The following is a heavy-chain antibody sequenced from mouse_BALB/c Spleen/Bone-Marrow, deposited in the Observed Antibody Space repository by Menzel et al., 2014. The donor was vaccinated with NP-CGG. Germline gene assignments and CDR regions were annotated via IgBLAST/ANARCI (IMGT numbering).Heavy chain of an antibody. D-gene: IGHD4-1*01. CDR3: ARERTGFDY. CDR1: EFTFSYFG. CDR2: ISSGSSII. Sequence: EVKLMESGGGLVQPGGSRKLSCAASEFTFSYFGMHWVRQAPEKGLEWVAYISSGSSIIYYADTVKGRFTISRDNPKNTLFLQMTSLRSEDTAMYYCARERTGFDYWGQGTTLTVSS. V-gene: IGHV5-17*02. J-gene: IGHJ2*01.